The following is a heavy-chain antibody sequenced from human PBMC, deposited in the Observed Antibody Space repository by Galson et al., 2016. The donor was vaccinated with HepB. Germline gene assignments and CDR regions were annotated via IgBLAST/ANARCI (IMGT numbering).Heavy chain of an antibody. CDR3: ARSQNYYYYAMDV. CDR1: GFTFSSYA. CDR2: VLYDGSNK. V-gene: IGHV3-30*04. Sequence: SLRLSCAASGFTFSSYAMHWVRQAPGKGLEWVAVVLYDGSNKYYAESVKGRFTISRDNSKNTVLLQMNSLRAEDTAVYYCARSQNYYYYAMDVWGQGTTITVSS. J-gene: IGHJ6*02.